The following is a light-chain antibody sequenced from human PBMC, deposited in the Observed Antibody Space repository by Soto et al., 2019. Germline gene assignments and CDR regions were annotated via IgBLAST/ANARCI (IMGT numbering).Light chain of an antibody. CDR1: SSDVGGYNY. J-gene: IGLJ1*01. CDR3: SSYTSSSTYV. V-gene: IGLV2-14*01. CDR2: DVS. Sequence: QSALTQPASVSGSPGQSITISCTGTSSDVGGYNYVSWYQQHPGKAPKLMSYDVSHRPSGVSNRFSGSKSGNTSSLTISGLQTEDEADYYCSSYTSSSTYVFGTGTKVTVL.